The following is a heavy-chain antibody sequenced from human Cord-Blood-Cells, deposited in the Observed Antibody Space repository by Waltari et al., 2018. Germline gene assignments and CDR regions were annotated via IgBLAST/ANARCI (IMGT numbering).Heavy chain of an antibody. CDR2: IYYSGGT. J-gene: IGHJ5*02. Sequence: QLQLQESGPGLVKPSETLSLTCTVSGGSISSSSYYWGWIRQPPGKGLEWIGSIYYSGGTYDNRALKSRVTISVDTSKNQFSLRLSSVTAADTAVYYCARRAGIAARNWFDPWGQGTLVTVSS. CDR3: ARRAGIAARNWFDP. V-gene: IGHV4-39*01. CDR1: GGSISSSSYY. D-gene: IGHD6-6*01.